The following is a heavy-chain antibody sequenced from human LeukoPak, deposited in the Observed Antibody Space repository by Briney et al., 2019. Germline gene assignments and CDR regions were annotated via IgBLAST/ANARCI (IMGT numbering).Heavy chain of an antibody. V-gene: IGHV3-20*04. CDR1: GFTFDDYG. J-gene: IGHJ5*02. CDR3: AREAFVWGSYRSSWFDP. D-gene: IGHD3-16*02. CDR2: INWNGGST. Sequence: GGSLRLSCAASGFTFDDYGMSWVRQAPGKGLEWVSGINWNGGSTGYADSVKGRFTISRDNSKNTLYLQMNSLRAEDTAVYYCAREAFVWGSYRSSWFDPWGQGTLVTVSS.